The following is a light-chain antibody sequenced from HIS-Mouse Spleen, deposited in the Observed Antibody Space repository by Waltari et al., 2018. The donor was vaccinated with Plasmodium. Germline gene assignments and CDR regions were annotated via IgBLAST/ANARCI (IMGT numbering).Light chain of an antibody. J-gene: IGKJ1*01. V-gene: IGKV1-5*03. Sequence: DIQMTQSPSTLSASAGDSVTITCRVSQSISSWLAWYQQKPGKAPKLLIYKASSLESGVPSRFSGSGSGTEFTLTISSLQPDDFATYYCQQYNSYWTFGQGTKVEIK. CDR3: QQYNSYWT. CDR2: KAS. CDR1: QSISSW.